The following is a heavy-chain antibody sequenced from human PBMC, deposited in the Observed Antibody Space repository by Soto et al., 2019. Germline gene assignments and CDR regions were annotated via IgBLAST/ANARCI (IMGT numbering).Heavy chain of an antibody. Sequence: QVQLQESGPGLVRPSGTLSLTCAVFGDSITSSQWWPWVRQTPGKGLEGIGETSYERRPNYNPSLKGRVTISVDTSNNHFSLELSSVTAADTAVYYCARDGAYGSGNSKVCAFDFWGQGTMVTFS. CDR1: GDSITSSQW. CDR3: ARDGAYGSGNSKVCAFDF. J-gene: IGHJ3*01. D-gene: IGHD3-10*01. CDR2: TSYERRP. V-gene: IGHV4-4*02.